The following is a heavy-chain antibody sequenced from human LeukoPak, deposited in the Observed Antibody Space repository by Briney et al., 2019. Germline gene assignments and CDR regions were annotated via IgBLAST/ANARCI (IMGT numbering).Heavy chain of an antibody. CDR3: ARGPYCSSTSCYNWFDP. D-gene: IGHD2-2*01. J-gene: IGHJ5*02. V-gene: IGHV4-39*01. Sequence: ASETLSLTCTVSGGSISSSSHYWGWIRQPPGKGLEWIGSIYYSGSTYYNPSLKSRVTISVDTSKNQFSLKLSSVTAADTAVYYCARGPYCSSTSCYNWFDPWGQGTLVTVSS. CDR2: IYYSGST. CDR1: GGSISSSSHY.